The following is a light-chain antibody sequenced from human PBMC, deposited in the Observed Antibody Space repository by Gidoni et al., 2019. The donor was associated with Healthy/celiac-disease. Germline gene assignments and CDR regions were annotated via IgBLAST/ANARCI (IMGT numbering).Light chain of an antibody. J-gene: IGKJ1*01. CDR2: GAS. CDR1: QSVSSSY. Sequence: EIVLTPSPGTLSLAPGERATLSGRASQSVSSSYLAWYQQKPGQAPRLLIYGASSRATGIPDRFSGSGSGTDFTLTISRLEPEDFAVYYCQQYGSSPRTFGQXTKLEIK. V-gene: IGKV3-20*01. CDR3: QQYGSSPRT.